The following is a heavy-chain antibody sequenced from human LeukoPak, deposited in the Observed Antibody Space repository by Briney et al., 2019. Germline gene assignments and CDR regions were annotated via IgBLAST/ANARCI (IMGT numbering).Heavy chain of an antibody. V-gene: IGHV4-38-2*02. CDR1: GYSINTGSF. D-gene: IGHD1-7*01. J-gene: IGHJ5*02. CDR2: IYHSGNT. Sequence: PSETLPLTCTVSGYSINTGSFWGWIRQPPGKGLERIGSIYHSGNTYYNPSLKSRVTISIDTSKNQFSLKLSSVTAADTAVYYCARDGGLQLPLGWFDPWGQGTLVIVSS. CDR3: ARDGGLQLPLGWFDP.